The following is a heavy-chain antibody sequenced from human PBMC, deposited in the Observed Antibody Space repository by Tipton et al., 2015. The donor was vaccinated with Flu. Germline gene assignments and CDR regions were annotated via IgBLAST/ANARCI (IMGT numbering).Heavy chain of an antibody. V-gene: IGHV4-59*01. Sequence: TLSLTCTVSGGSISSYYWSWIRQPPGKGLEWIGYIYYSGSTNYNPSLKSRVTISVDTSKNQFSLKLSSVTAADTAVYYCARITFGGVIENWFDPWGQGTLVTVSS. J-gene: IGHJ5*02. CDR1: GGSISSYY. CDR3: ARITFGGVIENWFDP. CDR2: IYYSGST. D-gene: IGHD3-16*02.